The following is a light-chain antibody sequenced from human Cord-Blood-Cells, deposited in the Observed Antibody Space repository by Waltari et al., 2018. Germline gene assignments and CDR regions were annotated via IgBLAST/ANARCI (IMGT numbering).Light chain of an antibody. CDR1: QSVSSY. Sequence: EIVLTQSPATLSLSPGERATLSCRASQSVSSYLAWYQQKPGQAPRLLIYDASNRATCIPARFSGSGSGTDFTRTISSLEAEDFAVYYCQQRSNWLTFGGGTKVEIK. CDR3: QQRSNWLT. J-gene: IGKJ4*01. V-gene: IGKV3-11*01. CDR2: DAS.